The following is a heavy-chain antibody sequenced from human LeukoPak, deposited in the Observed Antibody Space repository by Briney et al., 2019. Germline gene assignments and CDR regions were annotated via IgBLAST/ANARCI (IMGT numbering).Heavy chain of an antibody. Sequence: SETLSLTCTVSGGSISRYYWSWLRQPPGKGLEWFGYIYDSGTTNYNPSLKSRVTISVDTSKKQFSLKLTSVTAADTAVYYCARVSWFPGTSYYYMDVWGKGTAVTVSS. D-gene: IGHD1-1*01. V-gene: IGHV4-59*01. CDR2: IYDSGTT. CDR3: ARVSWFPGTSYYYMDV. CDR1: GGSISRYY. J-gene: IGHJ6*03.